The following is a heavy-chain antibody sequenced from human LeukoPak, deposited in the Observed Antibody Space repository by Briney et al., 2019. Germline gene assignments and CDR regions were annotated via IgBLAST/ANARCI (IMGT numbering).Heavy chain of an antibody. CDR2: IYTSGST. Sequence: SETLSLTCAVPGGSISSGSYYWSWIRQPAGKGLEWIGYIYTSGSTDYNPSLKSRITISVDTSKNQFSLKLSSVTAADTAVYYCARGPSYYDFWSGYLSYYYYMDVWGKGTTVTVSS. J-gene: IGHJ6*03. D-gene: IGHD3-3*01. CDR3: ARGPSYYDFWSGYLSYYYYMDV. V-gene: IGHV4-61*09. CDR1: GGSISSGSYY.